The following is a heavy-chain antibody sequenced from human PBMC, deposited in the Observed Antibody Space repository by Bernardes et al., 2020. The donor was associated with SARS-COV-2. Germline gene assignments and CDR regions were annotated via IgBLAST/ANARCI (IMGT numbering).Heavy chain of an antibody. J-gene: IGHJ6*02. Sequence: GGSLRLSCAASGFTFSTYSMNWVRQAPGKGLEWVAYISSSGNTIYYADSVKGRFTISRDNSKNSLSLQMDSLRAEDTAVYYCRGVCYFYGMEFWGPGTTVTV. V-gene: IGHV3-48*01. CDR2: ISSSGNTI. D-gene: IGHD3-16*01. CDR1: GFTFSTYS. CDR3: RGVCYFYGMEF.